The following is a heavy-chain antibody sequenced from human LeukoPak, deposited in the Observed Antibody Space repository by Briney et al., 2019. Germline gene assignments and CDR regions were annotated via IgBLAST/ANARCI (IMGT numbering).Heavy chain of an antibody. CDR2: VYYSGRT. V-gene: IGHV4-59*01. J-gene: IGHJ5*02. CDR3: ARLGLGDEACWFGP. CDR1: GGSINTYY. Sequence: PSETLSLTCTVSGGSINTYYWSWIRQPPGKGLEWIGFVYYSGRTSYNPSLKSRVTISVDTSKSQFSLRLSSVTAADTAMYYCARLGLGDEACWFGPWGQGTLVTVSS. D-gene: IGHD3-10*01.